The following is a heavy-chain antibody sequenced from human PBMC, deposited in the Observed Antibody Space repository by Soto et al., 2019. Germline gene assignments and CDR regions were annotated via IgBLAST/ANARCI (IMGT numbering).Heavy chain of an antibody. J-gene: IGHJ4*02. CDR1: GFTFSNAW. V-gene: IGHV3-15*01. Sequence: GGSLRLSCAASGFTFSNAWMSWVRQAPGKGLEWVGRIKSKTDGGTTDYAAPVKGRFTISRDDSKNTLYLQMNSLKTEDTAVYYCTTLGGYCSGGSCYIGDYWGQGTLVTVSS. CDR2: IKSKTDGGTT. CDR3: TTLGGYCSGGSCYIGDY. D-gene: IGHD2-15*01.